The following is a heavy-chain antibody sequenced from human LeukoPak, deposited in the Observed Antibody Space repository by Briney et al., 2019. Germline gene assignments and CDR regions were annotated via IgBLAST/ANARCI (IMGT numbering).Heavy chain of an antibody. CDR3: ARDQGGGWYSPDFDY. CDR1: GGTFSSYA. D-gene: IGHD6-19*01. Sequence: ASAKVSCKASGGTFSSYAISWVRQAPGQGLEWMGRIIPILGIANYAQKLQGRVTMTTDTSTSTAYMELRSLRSDDTAVYYCARDQGGGWYSPDFDYWGQGTLVTVSS. CDR2: IIPILGIA. J-gene: IGHJ4*02. V-gene: IGHV1-69*04.